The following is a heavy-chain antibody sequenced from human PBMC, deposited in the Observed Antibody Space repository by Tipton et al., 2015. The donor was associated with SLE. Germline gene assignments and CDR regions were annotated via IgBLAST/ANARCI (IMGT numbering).Heavy chain of an antibody. Sequence: SLRLSCAASGFTFSSYAMHWVRQAPGKGLEWVAVISYDGSNKYYADSVKGRFTISRDNSKNTLYLQMNSLRAEDTAVYYCAREVDSSGYYTDYWGQGTLVTVSS. CDR1: GFTFSSYA. CDR3: AREVDSSGYYTDY. CDR2: ISYDGSNK. J-gene: IGHJ4*02. V-gene: IGHV3-30*04. D-gene: IGHD3-22*01.